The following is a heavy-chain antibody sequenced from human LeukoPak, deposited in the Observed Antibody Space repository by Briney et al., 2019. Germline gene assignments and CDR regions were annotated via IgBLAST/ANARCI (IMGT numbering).Heavy chain of an antibody. J-gene: IGHJ3*02. Sequence: GGSLRLSCAASGFTFSSYSMNWVRQAPGKGLEWVSSISSSSSYIYYADSVKGRFTISRDNAKNSLYLQMNSLRAEDTAVYYCAASPAGGYCSRTTCPSDALNIWGQGTLVTDSS. CDR1: GFTFSSYS. CDR3: AASPAGGYCSRTTCPSDALNI. D-gene: IGHD2-2*01. V-gene: IGHV3-21*01. CDR2: ISSSSSYI.